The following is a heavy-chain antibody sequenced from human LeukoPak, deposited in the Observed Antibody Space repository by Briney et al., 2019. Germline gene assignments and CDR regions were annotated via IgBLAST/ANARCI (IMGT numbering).Heavy chain of an antibody. CDR2: INWNGAST. CDR1: GLTFDDYG. Sequence: PGGSLRLSCAASGLTFDDYGMTWVRQAPGKGLEWVSGINWNGASTGYGDSVKGRFIISRDNAKSSLYLQMDSLRVEDTALYYCARERAAAGTDWFDSWGQGTLVTVSS. CDR3: ARERAAAGTDWFDS. J-gene: IGHJ5*01. D-gene: IGHD6-13*01. V-gene: IGHV3-20*04.